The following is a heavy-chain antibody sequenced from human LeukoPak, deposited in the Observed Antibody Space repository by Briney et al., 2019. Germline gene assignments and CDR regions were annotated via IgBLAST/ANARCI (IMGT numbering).Heavy chain of an antibody. CDR2: IYGSDSDT. V-gene: IGHV5-51*01. J-gene: IGHJ4*02. CDR1: GYSFNTYW. CDR3: ARARYCSGGSCYAEY. Sequence: GESLKISCKGSGYSFNTYWIGWVRQMPGKGLEWMGIIYGSDSDTRYSPSFQGQVTISADKSISTAYLQWSSLKASDTAMYYCARARYCSGGSCYAEYWGQGTLVTVSS. D-gene: IGHD2-15*01.